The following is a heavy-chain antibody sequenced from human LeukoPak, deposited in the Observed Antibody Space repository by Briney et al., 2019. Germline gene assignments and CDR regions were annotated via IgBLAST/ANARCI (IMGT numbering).Heavy chain of an antibody. CDR2: ISAYDGNT. CDR3: VRDGYGSGKGFFDY. J-gene: IGHJ4*02. V-gene: IGHV1-18*01. D-gene: IGHD3-10*01. CDR1: GYTFTSYG. Sequence: GASVKVSCKASGYTFTSYGCSWVRQAPGQGLEWMGWISAYDGNTKYAQKLQGRVTMTTDTSTSTAYMELRSLRSDDTAVYYCVRDGYGSGKGFFDYWGQGTLVTVSS.